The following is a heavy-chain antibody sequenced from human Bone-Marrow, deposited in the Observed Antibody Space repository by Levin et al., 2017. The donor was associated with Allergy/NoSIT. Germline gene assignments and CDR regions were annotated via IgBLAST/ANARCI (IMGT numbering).Heavy chain of an antibody. CDR2: ISSRGNT. J-gene: IGHJ5*02. CDR3: AAVSILQGVIGGWFDP. CDR1: GDSVNSGFYY. Sequence: SETLSLTCSVSGDSVNSGFYYWSWVRQRPGKGLEWIGYISSRGNTYYMPSLKSRLVISLDTSKNQFSLNLTSVTAADTALYYCAAVSILQGVIGGWFDPWGQGTLVTVSS. D-gene: IGHD3-10*01. V-gene: IGHV4-31*03.